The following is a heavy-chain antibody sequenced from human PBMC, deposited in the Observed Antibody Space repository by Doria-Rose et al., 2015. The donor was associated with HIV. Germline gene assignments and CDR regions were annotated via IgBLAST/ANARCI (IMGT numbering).Heavy chain of an antibody. J-gene: IGHJ4*02. Sequence: QVTLKESGPVLVKPTETLTLTCTVSGVSLSSPGMGVSWIRQPPGKALEWLANMFSDDERSYKTSLKIRLTISRGTSKSQVVLTMTDMDPVDTATYYCARIKSGRWYHKYYFDFWGQGTLVIVSA. D-gene: IGHD6-13*01. CDR1: GVSLSSPGMG. V-gene: IGHV2-26*01. CDR2: MFSDDER. CDR3: ARIKSGRWYHKYYFDF.